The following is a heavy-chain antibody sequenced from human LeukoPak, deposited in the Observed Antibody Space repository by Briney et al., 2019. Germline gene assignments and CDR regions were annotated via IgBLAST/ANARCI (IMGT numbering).Heavy chain of an antibody. CDR3: AKDRSSGWYVYNWFDP. CDR1: GFTFSTYA. Sequence: GGSLRLSCAASGFTFSTYAMSWVRQAPGKGLEWVSTICGSGGCTYYADSVKGRFTISRDNSKNTLYLQMNSLRAEDTAVYYCAKDRSSGWYVYNWFDPWGQGTLVTVSS. V-gene: IGHV3-23*01. J-gene: IGHJ5*02. D-gene: IGHD6-19*01. CDR2: ICGSGGCT.